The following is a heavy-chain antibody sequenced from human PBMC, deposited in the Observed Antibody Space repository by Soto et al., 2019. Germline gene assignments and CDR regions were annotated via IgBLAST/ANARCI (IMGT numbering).Heavy chain of an antibody. CDR1: GFPFSRHS. Sequence: GGSLRLSCTASGFPFSRHSMNWVRQAPGKGLEWVSYITGSSSTIHYADSVKGRFTISRDNSKNTLYLQMNSLRAEDTAVYYCAKGEYWNYLTRYDYCGHGTLVTDSS. D-gene: IGHD1-7*01. V-gene: IGHV3-48*01. J-gene: IGHJ4*01. CDR3: AKGEYWNYLTRYDY. CDR2: ITGSSSTI.